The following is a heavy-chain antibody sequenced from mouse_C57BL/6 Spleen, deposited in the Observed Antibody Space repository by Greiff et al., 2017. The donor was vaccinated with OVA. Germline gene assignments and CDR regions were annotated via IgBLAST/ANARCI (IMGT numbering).Heavy chain of an antibody. V-gene: IGHV7-3*01. CDR2: IRHKANGYTT. CDR3: ARYRLVHDY. J-gene: IGHJ2*01. D-gene: IGHD3-3*01. CDR1: GFTFTDYY. Sequence: EVQLVESGGGLVQPGGSLSLSCAASGFTFTDYYMSWVRQPPGKALEWLGFIRHKANGYTTEYSASVKGRFTISRDNSQSILYLQKNALRAEDSATYYCARYRLVHDYWGQGTTLAVS.